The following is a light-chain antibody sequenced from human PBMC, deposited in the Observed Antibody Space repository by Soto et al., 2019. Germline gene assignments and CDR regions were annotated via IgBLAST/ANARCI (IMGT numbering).Light chain of an antibody. CDR3: QQRVNWPPT. V-gene: IGKV3-11*01. CDR2: DAS. CDR1: QSVSDY. J-gene: IGKJ4*01. Sequence: EILFTQSPATLSVSPGERATLSCRAGQSVSDYLAWYQQTPGQTPRLLLFDASNRVTGVPARFSAGGSGTDFTLIISKLEPEDFSVYYCQQRVNWPPTFGGGTKVDIK.